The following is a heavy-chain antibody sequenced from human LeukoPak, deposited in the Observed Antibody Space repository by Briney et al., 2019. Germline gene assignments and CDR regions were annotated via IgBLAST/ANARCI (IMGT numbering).Heavy chain of an antibody. CDR2: ISSSGSTI. J-gene: IGHJ6*04. V-gene: IGHV3-48*03. D-gene: IGHD2-15*01. Sequence: GGSLRHSCAASGFTFSSYEMNWVRQAPGKGLEWVSYISSSGSTIYYADSVKGRFTISRDNAKNSLYLQMNSLRAEDTAVYYCARECSGGSCYFNYYGMDVWGKGTTVTVSS. CDR3: ARECSGGSCYFNYYGMDV. CDR1: GFTFSSYE.